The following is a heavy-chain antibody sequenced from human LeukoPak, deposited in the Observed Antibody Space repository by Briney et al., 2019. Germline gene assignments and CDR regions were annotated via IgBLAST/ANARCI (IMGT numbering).Heavy chain of an antibody. CDR1: GGSFSGYY. CDR2: INHSGST. D-gene: IGHD2-15*01. CDR3: ARAGAISCSGGSCYQPNFVYYYYGMDV. Sequence: SETLSPTCAVYGGSFSGYYWSWIRQPPGKGLEWIGEINHSGSTNYNPSLKSRVTISVDTSKNQFSLKLSSVTAADTAVYYCARAGAISCSGGSCYQPNFVYYYYGMDVWGQGTTVTVSS. V-gene: IGHV4-34*01. J-gene: IGHJ6*02.